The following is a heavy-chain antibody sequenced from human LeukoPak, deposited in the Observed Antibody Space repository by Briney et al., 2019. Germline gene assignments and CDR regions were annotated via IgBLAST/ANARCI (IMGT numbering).Heavy chain of an antibody. CDR1: GFTFSSYG. D-gene: IGHD5-24*01. CDR2: IWYDGTNK. CDR3: ARADDGYPDY. J-gene: IGHJ4*02. V-gene: IGHV3-33*01. Sequence: PGGSLRLSCAASGFTFSSYGMHWVRQVTGKGLEWVALIWYDGTNKDYVDSVKGRFTISRDNSKNTVYLQMNSLRAEDTAVYDCARADDGYPDYWGQGTLVTVSS.